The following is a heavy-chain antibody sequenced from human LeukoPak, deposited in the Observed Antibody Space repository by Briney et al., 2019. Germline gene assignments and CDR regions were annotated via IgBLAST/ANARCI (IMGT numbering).Heavy chain of an antibody. Sequence: SETLSLTCTVSGDSINSGDYYWSWIRQPPGTGLEWIGYIYYSGSTYYNPSLKSRVTISVDTSKNQFSLKLSSVTAADTAVYYCARDNGYGQLDSWGQGTLVTVSS. CDR3: ARDNGYGQLDS. J-gene: IGHJ4*02. CDR1: GDSINSGDYY. V-gene: IGHV4-30-4*01. D-gene: IGHD2-15*01. CDR2: IYYSGST.